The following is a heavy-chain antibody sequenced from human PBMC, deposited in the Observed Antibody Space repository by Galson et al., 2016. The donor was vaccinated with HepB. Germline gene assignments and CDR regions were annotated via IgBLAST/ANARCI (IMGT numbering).Heavy chain of an antibody. CDR2: ISGSGGST. CDR1: GFTFSSYA. D-gene: IGHD2-2*02. V-gene: IGHV3-23*01. Sequence: SLRLSCAASGFTFSSYAMSWVRQAPGKGLEWVSGISGSGGSTYYADSVKGRFTISRDNSKNTVFLQMNSLRAEDTAVYYCAKDEVEVWYCFTSWGQGALVTVSS. CDR3: AKDEVEVWYCFTS. J-gene: IGHJ4*02.